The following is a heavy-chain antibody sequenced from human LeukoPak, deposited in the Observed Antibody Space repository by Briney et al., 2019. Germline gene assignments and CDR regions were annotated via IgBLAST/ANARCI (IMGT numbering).Heavy chain of an antibody. CDR1: GGSISSSSYY. CDR3: ASVVGVYGSGTEGWFDP. D-gene: IGHD3-10*01. V-gene: IGHV4-39*07. J-gene: IGHJ5*02. Sequence: SETLSLTCTVSGGSISSSSYYWGWIRQPPGKGLEWIGSIYYSGSTNYNPSLKSRVTISVDTSKNQFSLKLSSVTAADTAVYYCASVVGVYGSGTEGWFDPWGQGTLVTVSS. CDR2: IYYSGST.